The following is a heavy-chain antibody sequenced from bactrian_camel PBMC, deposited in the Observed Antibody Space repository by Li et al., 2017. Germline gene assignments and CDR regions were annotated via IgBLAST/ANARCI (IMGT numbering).Heavy chain of an antibody. Sequence: HVQLVESGGGSAQAGGSLRLSCAASGYAYCRYDMSWYRQAPGKEREFVSRIGLDGSTSYADSVKGRFTVSKDNAKNTPYLQMSSLKPEDTGMYYRAAGPRLYGGSWSFPGWYKYWGQGTQVTVS. D-gene: IGHD6*01. CDR2: IGLDGST. CDR3: AAGPRLYGGSWSFPGWYKY. CDR1: GYAYCRYD. J-gene: IGHJ4*01. V-gene: IGHV3S55*01.